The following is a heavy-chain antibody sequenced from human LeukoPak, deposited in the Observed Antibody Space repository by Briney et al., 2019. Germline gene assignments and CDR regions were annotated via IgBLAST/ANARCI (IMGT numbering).Heavy chain of an antibody. V-gene: IGHV4-59*01. CDR1: GGSISSYY. CDR2: IYYSGST. CDR3: ARDNPGWPFDY. Sequence: PSETLSLTCTVSGGSISSYYWSWIRQPPGKGLEWIGYIYYSGSTNYNPSLKSRVTISVDTSKNQFSLKLSSVTAADTAVYYCARDNPGWPFDYWGQGTLVTVSS. J-gene: IGHJ4*02. D-gene: IGHD6-19*01.